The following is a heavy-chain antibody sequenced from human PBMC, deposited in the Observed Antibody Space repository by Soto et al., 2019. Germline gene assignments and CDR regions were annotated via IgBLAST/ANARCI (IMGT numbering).Heavy chain of an antibody. V-gene: IGHV4-39*01. D-gene: IGHD6-13*01. CDR2: IYYSGST. CDR3: ARRQGAAAGKIDY. CDR1: GGSISSSSYY. Sequence: QLQLQESGPGLVKPSETLSLTCTVSGGSISSSSYYWGWIRQPPGKGLEWIGSIYYSGSTYYNPSLKSRVTISVDTSKNQFSLKLSSVTAADTAVYYCARRQGAAAGKIDYWGQGTLVTVSS. J-gene: IGHJ4*02.